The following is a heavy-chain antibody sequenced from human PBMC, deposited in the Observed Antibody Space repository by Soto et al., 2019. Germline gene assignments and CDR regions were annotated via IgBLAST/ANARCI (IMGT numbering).Heavy chain of an antibody. J-gene: IGHJ6*02. CDR1: GASVSSGIYY. Sequence: SETLSLTCTVSGASVSSGIYYWTWIRQPPGKGLEWIGNIFSSGSTNYNPSLKSRVTISLDTSKDLFSLRLSSVTAADTAVYYCARGGKVETDMGGYYYYDMDVWGLGTTVTVSS. CDR3: ARGGKVETDMGGYYYYDMDV. CDR2: IFSSGST. V-gene: IGHV4-61*01. D-gene: IGHD5-18*01.